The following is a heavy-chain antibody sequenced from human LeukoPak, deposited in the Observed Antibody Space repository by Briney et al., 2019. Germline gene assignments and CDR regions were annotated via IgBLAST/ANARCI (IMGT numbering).Heavy chain of an antibody. CDR2: INHSGST. Sequence: PSETLSLTCAVYGGSFSGNYWSWIRQPPGKGLEGIGEINHSGSTNYNPSLKRRVTISIDTSKNHFSLRLSSLTAADTAVYYCARGYGSGSYFAYWGQGTLVTVSS. D-gene: IGHD3-10*01. V-gene: IGHV4-34*01. CDR1: GGSFSGNY. J-gene: IGHJ4*02. CDR3: ARGYGSGSYFAY.